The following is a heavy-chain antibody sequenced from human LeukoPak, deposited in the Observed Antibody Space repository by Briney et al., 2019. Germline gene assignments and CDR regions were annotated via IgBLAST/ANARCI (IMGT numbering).Heavy chain of an antibody. CDR3: VYYYGSGSVEY. J-gene: IGHJ4*02. V-gene: IGHV4-4*07. CDR1: GGSISSYY. Sequence: KASETLSLTCTVSGGSISSYYWSWIRRPAGKGLEWIGRIYTSGSTNYNPSLKSRVTISVDTSKNQFSLKLSSVTAADTAVYYCVYYYGSGSVEYWGQGTLVTVSS. CDR2: IYTSGST. D-gene: IGHD3-10*01.